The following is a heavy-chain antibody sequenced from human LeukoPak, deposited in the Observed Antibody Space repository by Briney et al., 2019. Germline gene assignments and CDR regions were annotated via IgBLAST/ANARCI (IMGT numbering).Heavy chain of an antibody. CDR1: GFTFSSYA. CDR2: ISGSGYIT. V-gene: IGHV3-23*01. J-gene: IGHJ3*02. CDR3: AKDGGSNWLRAFDI. D-gene: IGHD6-13*01. Sequence: LTGGSLRLSCAASGFTFSSYAMSWVRQAPGKGLEWVSSISGSGYITYYADSVRGRFTISRDSSKNTLYLQMNSLRAEDTAVYYCAKDGGSNWLRAFDIWGQGTMVTVSS.